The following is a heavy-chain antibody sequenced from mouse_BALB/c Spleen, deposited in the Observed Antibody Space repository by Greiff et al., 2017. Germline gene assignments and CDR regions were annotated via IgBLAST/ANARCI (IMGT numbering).Heavy chain of an antibody. CDR1: GFTFSDYY. CDR2: ISDGGSYT. V-gene: IGHV5-4*02. J-gene: IGHJ2*01. Sequence: EVKLEESGGGLVKPGGSLKLSCAASGFTFSDYYMYWVRQTPEKRLEWVATISDGGSYTYYPDSVKGRFTISRDNAKNNLYLQMSSLKSEDTAMYYCARDPDWGQGTTLTVSS. CDR3: ARDPD.